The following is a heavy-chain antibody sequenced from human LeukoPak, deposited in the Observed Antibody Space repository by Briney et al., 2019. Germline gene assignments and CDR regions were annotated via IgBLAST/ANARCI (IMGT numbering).Heavy chain of an antibody. CDR2: IVVGSGNT. CDR3: AALRIAAAGTYYFDY. CDR1: GFTFTSSA. Sequence: SVKVSCKASGFTFTSSAMQWVRQARGQRLEWIGWIVVGSGNTNYAQKFQERVTITRDMSTSTAYMELSSLRSEDTAVYYCAALRIAAAGTYYFDYWGQGTLVTVSS. J-gene: IGHJ4*02. D-gene: IGHD6-13*01. V-gene: IGHV1-58*02.